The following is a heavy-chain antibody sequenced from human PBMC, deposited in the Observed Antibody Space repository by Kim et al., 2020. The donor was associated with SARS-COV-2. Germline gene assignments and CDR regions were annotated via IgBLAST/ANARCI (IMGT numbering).Heavy chain of an antibody. Sequence: GGSLRLSCSASGFTFSSYAMHWVRQAPGKGLEYVSAISSNGGSTYYADSVKGRFTISRDNSKNTLYLQMSSLRAEDTAVYYCVKRWPFPSGFLEWFHTGYWGQGTLVTVSS. V-gene: IGHV3-64D*09. D-gene: IGHD3-3*01. J-gene: IGHJ4*02. CDR1: GFTFSSYA. CDR3: VKRWPFPSGFLEWFHTGY. CDR2: ISSNGGST.